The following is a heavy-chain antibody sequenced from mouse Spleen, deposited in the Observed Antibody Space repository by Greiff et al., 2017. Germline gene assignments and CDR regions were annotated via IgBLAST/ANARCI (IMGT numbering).Heavy chain of an antibody. J-gene: IGHJ1*01. V-gene: IGHV1-80*01. D-gene: IGHD1-1*01. Sequence: VQLKQSGAELVKPGASVKISCKASGYAFSSYWMNWVKQRPGKGLEWIGQIYPGDGDTNYNGKFKGKATLTADKSSSTAYMQLSSLTSEDSAVYFCARAGSSYRYFDVWGAGTTVTVSS. CDR3: ARAGSSYRYFDV. CDR2: IYPGDGDT. CDR1: GYAFSSYW.